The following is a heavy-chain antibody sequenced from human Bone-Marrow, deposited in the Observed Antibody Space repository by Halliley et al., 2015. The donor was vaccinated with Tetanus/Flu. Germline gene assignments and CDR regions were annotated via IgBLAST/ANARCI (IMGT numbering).Heavy chain of an antibody. CDR1: GVSITSYY. CDR2: IFYTGST. D-gene: IGHD2-2*01. J-gene: IGHJ6*02. V-gene: IGHV4-59*01. CDR3: ARFLVIPAAIPYFYGMDV. Sequence: TLSLTCTVSGVSITSYYWSWIRQPPGKRLECLVFIFYTGSTRYNPSLNSRVTISVDTSKNQFSLKLGSMTAADTAVYYCARFLVIPAAIPYFYGMDVWGQGNTVTVSS.